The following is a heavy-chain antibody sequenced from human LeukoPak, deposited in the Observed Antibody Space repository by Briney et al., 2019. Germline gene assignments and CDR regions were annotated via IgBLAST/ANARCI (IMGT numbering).Heavy chain of an antibody. CDR1: GLTFSTYG. CDR3: ARDGGHPLTSYYRAY. V-gene: IGHV3-33*01. J-gene: IGHJ4*02. Sequence: GGSLRLSCAVSGLTFSTYGMHWVRQAPGKGLEWVAVIWFDGSNQYYADSVKGRFTVSRDNSKNTLFLQMNSLRAEDTGIYFCARDGGHPLTSYYRAYWGQGTLVTVSS. D-gene: IGHD4-11*01. CDR2: IWFDGSNQ.